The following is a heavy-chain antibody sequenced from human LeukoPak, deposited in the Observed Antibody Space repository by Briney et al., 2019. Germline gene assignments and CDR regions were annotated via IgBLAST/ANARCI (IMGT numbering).Heavy chain of an antibody. J-gene: IGHJ4*02. Sequence: GASVKVSCKASGYTFTGYYMHWVRQAPGQGLEWMGRINPNSGGTNYAQKFQGRVTMTRDTSISTAYMELSRLRSDDTAVYYCAREDGGYSYGYLYYFDYWGQGTLVTVSS. CDR1: GYTFTGYY. D-gene: IGHD5-18*01. CDR3: AREDGGYSYGYLYYFDY. V-gene: IGHV1-2*06. CDR2: INPNSGGT.